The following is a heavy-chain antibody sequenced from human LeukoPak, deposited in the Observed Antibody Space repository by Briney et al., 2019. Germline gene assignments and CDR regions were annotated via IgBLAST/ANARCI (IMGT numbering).Heavy chain of an antibody. J-gene: IGHJ4*02. CDR3: ARNQYSSSSSYDY. D-gene: IGHD6-6*01. Sequence: GGSLRLSCAASGFTFSGYYMSWIRQAPGKGLEWVSYISSSGSTIYYADSVKGRFTISRDNAKNSLYLQMNSLRAEDTAVYYCARNQYSSSSSYDYWGQGTLVTVSS. CDR1: GFTFSGYY. V-gene: IGHV3-11*01. CDR2: ISSSGSTI.